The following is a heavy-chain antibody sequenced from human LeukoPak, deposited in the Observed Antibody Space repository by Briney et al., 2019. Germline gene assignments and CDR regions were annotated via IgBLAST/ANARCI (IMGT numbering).Heavy chain of an antibody. J-gene: IGHJ4*02. CDR2: IYSGGST. D-gene: IGHD3-22*01. V-gene: IGHV3-53*01. CDR3: ARGSGSGYPERYFDY. CDR1: GFTVSSNY. Sequence: GGSLRLSCAASGFTVSSNYMSWVRQAPGKGLEWVSVIYSGGSTYCADSVKGRFTISRDNSKNTLYLQMNSLRAEDTAVYYCARGSGSGYPERYFDYWGQGTLVTVSS.